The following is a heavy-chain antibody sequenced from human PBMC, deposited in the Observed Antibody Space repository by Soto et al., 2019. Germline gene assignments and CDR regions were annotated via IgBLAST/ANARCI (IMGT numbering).Heavy chain of an antibody. CDR1: GGSIRDYF. V-gene: IGHV4-4*07. CDR3: ARENYYYDSDGYYYVFDS. Sequence: PSETLSLTCTVSGGSIRDYFWGWIRQPAGKGLEWIGRIYTSGSTSYNPSLSSRVTMSVDTSKNQFSLRLTSVTAADTAVYYCARENYYYDSDGYYYVFDSWGQGTLVTVSS. D-gene: IGHD3-22*01. CDR2: IYTSGST. J-gene: IGHJ4*02.